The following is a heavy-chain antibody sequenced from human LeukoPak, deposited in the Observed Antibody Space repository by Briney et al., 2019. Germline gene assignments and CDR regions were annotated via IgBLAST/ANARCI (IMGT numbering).Heavy chain of an antibody. D-gene: IGHD3-10*01. CDR2: IKQDGSEK. Sequence: GGSLRLSCAASGFTFSSYWMSWVRQAPGKGLEWVANIKQDGSEKYYVDSVKGRFTISRDNSKNTLYLQMNSLRAEDTAVYYCAKGRTARGVLFDYWGQGTLVTVSS. CDR3: AKGRTARGVLFDY. V-gene: IGHV3-7*03. CDR1: GFTFSSYW. J-gene: IGHJ4*02.